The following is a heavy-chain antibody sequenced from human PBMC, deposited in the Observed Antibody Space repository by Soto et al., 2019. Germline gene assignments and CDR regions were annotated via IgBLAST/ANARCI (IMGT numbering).Heavy chain of an antibody. CDR3: AKPSSRTSYGFDI. J-gene: IGHJ3*02. CDR1: GYTFTDYW. Sequence: EVQLVQSGAEVKKPGESLKISCKGFGYTFTDYWIAWVRQMPGKGLERMGMIYPGDSDTRYSPSFQGQVTISVDKSINTAYLQWSSLKDSDTAMYYCAKPSSRTSYGFDIWGQGTRVSVSS. CDR2: IYPGDSDT. V-gene: IGHV5-51*03. D-gene: IGHD2-8*01.